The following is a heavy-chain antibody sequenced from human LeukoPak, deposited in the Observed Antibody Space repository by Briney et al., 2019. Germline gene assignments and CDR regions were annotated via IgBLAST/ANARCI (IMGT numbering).Heavy chain of an antibody. CDR3: ARGLASGYPPIPFDY. J-gene: IGHJ4*02. D-gene: IGHD3-3*01. CDR1: DGSFSGYY. CDR2: IIDTGST. Sequence: SETLTLTCAVYDGSFSGYYWTWIRQPPGKGLEWIGEIIDTGSTKYNSSLKRRVTISVDTSKNQFSLSLDSVTAADTAVYYCARGLASGYPPIPFDYWGQGTLVTVSS. V-gene: IGHV4-34*12.